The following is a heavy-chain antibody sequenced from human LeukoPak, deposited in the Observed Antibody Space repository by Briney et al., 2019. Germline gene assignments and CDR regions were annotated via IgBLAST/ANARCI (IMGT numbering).Heavy chain of an antibody. J-gene: IGHJ4*02. V-gene: IGHV3-7*01. CDR2: IKQDGSDK. CDR3: SRDPTYYLRYGYFDY. CDR1: GFTFSTYW. Sequence: GGSLRLSCAASGFTFSTYWMSWVRQAPGKGLEWVANIKQDGSDKYYVDSVKGRFTISRDNTKNSLYLQMNSLRAEDTAVYYCSRDPTYYLRYGYFDYWGQGALVTVSS. D-gene: IGHD1-26*01.